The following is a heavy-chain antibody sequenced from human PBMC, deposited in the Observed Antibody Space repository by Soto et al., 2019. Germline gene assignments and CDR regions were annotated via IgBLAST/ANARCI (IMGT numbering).Heavy chain of an antibody. D-gene: IGHD2-2*01. CDR3: ARRLQLFPFDS. J-gene: IGHJ4*02. CDR1: AGSFSSSASD. Sequence: QLQLQESGPGLVKSSETLSLTCSVSAGSFSSSASDWAWIRQPPGGRLEWIGSISYSGNTYYNPSLTSRVTISADTSKNQFSLSLSPVTAADTAVYYCARRLQLFPFDSWGQGTLVTVAS. CDR2: ISYSGNT. V-gene: IGHV4-39*01.